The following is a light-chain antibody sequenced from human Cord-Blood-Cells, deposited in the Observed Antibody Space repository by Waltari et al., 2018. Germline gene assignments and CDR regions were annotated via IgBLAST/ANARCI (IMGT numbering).Light chain of an antibody. CDR2: DVS. CDR1: SSDVGGYNY. V-gene: IGLV2-14*01. J-gene: IGLJ2*01. Sequence: QSALTLPASVSGSPGQSITISCTGTSSDVGGYNYVSWYQQHPGKAPKLMIYDVSNRPSGVSNRFSGSKSGNTASLTISGLQAEDEADYYCSSYTSSNVVFGGGTKLTVL. CDR3: SSYTSSNVV.